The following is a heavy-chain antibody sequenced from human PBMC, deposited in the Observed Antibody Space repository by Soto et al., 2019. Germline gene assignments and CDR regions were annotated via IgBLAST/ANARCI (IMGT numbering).Heavy chain of an antibody. V-gene: IGHV4-30-2*01. CDR1: GVSITTTGYS. Sequence: QLQLQESGSRLVKPSQTLSLTCAVSGVSITTTGYSWSWIRQPPGKGLEWIGYIYHTGSTYYNSSVKGRVTISLARTKNQISLDLSSVTAAHTAVYCCAGRSGEARGLDSLGQGTLVNVSS. J-gene: IGHJ4*02. D-gene: IGHD3-10*01. CDR3: AGRSGEARGLDS. CDR2: IYHTGST.